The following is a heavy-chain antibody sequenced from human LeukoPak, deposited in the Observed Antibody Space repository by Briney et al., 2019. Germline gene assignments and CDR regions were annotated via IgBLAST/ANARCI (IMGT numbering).Heavy chain of an antibody. CDR1: GFTFDDYG. CDR2: INWIGGST. D-gene: IGHD3-10*01. V-gene: IGHV3-20*04. CDR3: AKGGFSGYMDV. J-gene: IGHJ6*03. Sequence: AGGSLRLSCEASGFTFDDYGMSWVRQVPGKGLEWVSGINWIGGSTGYADSVKGRFTISRDNAKNSLYLQMNSLRAEDMALYYCAKGGFSGYMDVWGKGTTVTVSS.